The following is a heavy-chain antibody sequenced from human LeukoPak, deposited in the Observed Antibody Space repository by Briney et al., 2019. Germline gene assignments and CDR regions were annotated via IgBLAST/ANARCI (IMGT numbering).Heavy chain of an antibody. D-gene: IGHD6-19*01. CDR3: ARILILSSGWTPLDY. CDR1: GGPISSTNYY. CDR2: IYYSGSS. Sequence: SETLSLTCTVSGGPISSTNYYCGWIRQPPGKRPEWIGNIYYSGSSYYNPSLQSRGTISVDSSKNQFSLRLSSVTAADTAVYYCARILILSSGWTPLDYWGQGALVTVSS. V-gene: IGHV4-39*01. J-gene: IGHJ4*02.